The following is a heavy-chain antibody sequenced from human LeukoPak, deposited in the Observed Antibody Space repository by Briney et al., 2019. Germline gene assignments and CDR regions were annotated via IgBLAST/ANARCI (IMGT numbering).Heavy chain of an antibody. D-gene: IGHD6-13*01. J-gene: IGHJ6*02. CDR2: ISYDGSNK. CDR3: AKDSYSSSWYNYYYYYGMDV. Sequence: RTGGSLRLSCAASGFTFSSYAMSWVRQAPGKGLEWVAVISYDGSNKYYADSVKGRFTISRDNSKNTLYLQMNSLRAEDTAVYYCAKDSYSSSWYNYYYYYGMDVWGQGTTVTVSS. CDR1: GFTFSSYA. V-gene: IGHV3-30*18.